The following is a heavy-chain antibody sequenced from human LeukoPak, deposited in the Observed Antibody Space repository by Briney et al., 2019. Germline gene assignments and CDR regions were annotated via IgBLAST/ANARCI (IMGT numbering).Heavy chain of an antibody. CDR1: GFTFNTYA. CDR3: AKSTGYGDYTELDF. D-gene: IGHD5-12*01. Sequence: HPGGSLRLSCAASGFTFNTYAMSWVRQAPGKGLEWVSALSGSGSSTYYADSVKGRFTISRDNSKNTLYLQMTSLRADDTALYSCAKSTGYGDYTELDFWGQGTLVTVSS. V-gene: IGHV3-23*01. J-gene: IGHJ4*02. CDR2: LSGSGSST.